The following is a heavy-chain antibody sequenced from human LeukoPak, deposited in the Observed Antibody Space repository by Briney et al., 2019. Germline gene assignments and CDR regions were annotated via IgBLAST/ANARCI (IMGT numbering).Heavy chain of an antibody. J-gene: IGHJ3*02. CDR1: GFTFSSYA. CDR2: ISGSGGST. CDR3: ARDRYLRSTTSSDDAFDI. Sequence: GGSLRLSCAASGFTFSSYAMSWVRQAPGKGLEWVSAISGSGGSTYYADSVKGRFTISRDNSKNTLYLQMNSLRAEDTAVYYCARDRYLRSTTSSDDAFDIWGQGTMVTVSS. D-gene: IGHD2/OR15-2a*01. V-gene: IGHV3-23*01.